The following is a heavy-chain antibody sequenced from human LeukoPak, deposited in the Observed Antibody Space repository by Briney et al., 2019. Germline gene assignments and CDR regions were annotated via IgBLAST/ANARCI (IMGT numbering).Heavy chain of an antibody. J-gene: IGHJ3*01. V-gene: IGHV1-8*01. Sequence: GASVKVSCKASGYTFTSYDINWVRQATGQGLEWMGWMNPNSGNTGYAQKFQGRVAMTRNTSISTAYMELSSLRSEDTAVYYCARATLHSSAWDGWGQGTMVTVSS. CDR1: GYTFTSYD. CDR2: MNPNSGNT. D-gene: IGHD6-19*01. CDR3: ARATLHSSAWDG.